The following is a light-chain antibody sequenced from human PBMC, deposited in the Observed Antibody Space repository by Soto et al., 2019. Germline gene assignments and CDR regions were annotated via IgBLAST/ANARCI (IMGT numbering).Light chain of an antibody. CDR1: SSDVGGYTY. J-gene: IGLJ1*01. CDR2: EVS. Sequence: LTQPASVSGSPGQSITISCTGTSSDVGGYTYVSWYQQHPGKAPKLMIYEVSNRPSGVSNRFSGSKSGNTASLTISGLQAEDEADYYCSSYTSSSTLYVFGTGTKVTVL. V-gene: IGLV2-14*01. CDR3: SSYTSSSTLYV.